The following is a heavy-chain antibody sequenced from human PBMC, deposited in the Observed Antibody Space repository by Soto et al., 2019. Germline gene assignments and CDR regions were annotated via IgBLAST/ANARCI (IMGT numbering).Heavy chain of an antibody. CDR3: ARQPYSSWTYYYGLDV. V-gene: IGHV5-51*01. D-gene: IGHD6-6*01. CDR1: GYSFTSYW. J-gene: IGHJ6*02. Sequence: PGESLKISCKGSGYSFTSYWIVWVRQMPGKGLEWMGIIYPGDSDTRYSPSFQGQVTISADKSISTAYLQWSSLNASDTAMYYCARQPYSSWTYYYGLDVWGQGTTVTVSS. CDR2: IYPGDSDT.